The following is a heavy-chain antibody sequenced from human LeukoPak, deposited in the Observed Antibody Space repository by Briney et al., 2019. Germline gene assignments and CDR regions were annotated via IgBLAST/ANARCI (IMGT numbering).Heavy chain of an antibody. V-gene: IGHV4-4*07. Sequence: SETLSLTRTVSGGSISSYYWGWIRQPAGKGLEWIGRIYTSGSTNYNPSLKSRVTMSVDTSKNQFSLKLSSVTAADTAVYYCARSTTVTTPFDYWGQGTLVTVSS. CDR3: ARSTTVTTPFDY. J-gene: IGHJ4*02. CDR2: IYTSGST. D-gene: IGHD4-17*01. CDR1: GGSISSYY.